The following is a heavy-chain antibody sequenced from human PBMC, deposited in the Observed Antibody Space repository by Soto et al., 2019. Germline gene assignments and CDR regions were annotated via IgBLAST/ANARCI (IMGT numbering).Heavy chain of an antibody. CDR2: IRSKGYGGTT. CDR1: GFTFGDFG. CDR3: ASLTSWSQEYYYGMDV. Sequence: GVLRLSCTGSGFTFGDFGMSWFRQAPGKGLEWLSFIRSKGYGGTTESAASVRGRFITSRDDSKSIADLQMNSLKTEDTAVYYCASLTSWSQEYYYGMDVWGQGTTVTVSS. D-gene: IGHD2-2*01. V-gene: IGHV3-49*03. J-gene: IGHJ6*02.